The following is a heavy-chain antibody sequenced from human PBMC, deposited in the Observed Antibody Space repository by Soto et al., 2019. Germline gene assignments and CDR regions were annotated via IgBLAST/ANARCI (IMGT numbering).Heavy chain of an antibody. CDR2: ISAHNGNT. CDR1: GYGFTTYG. J-gene: IGHJ4*02. D-gene: IGHD1-1*01. V-gene: IGHV1-18*01. Sequence: QVHLVQSGAEVKKPGASVKVSCKGSGYGFTTYGITWVRQAPGQGLEWMAWISAHNGNTNYAQKLQGRVTVTRATSTSTAYMELRSLRPDDTAVYYCARGRYGDYWGQGALVTVSS. CDR3: ARGRYGDY.